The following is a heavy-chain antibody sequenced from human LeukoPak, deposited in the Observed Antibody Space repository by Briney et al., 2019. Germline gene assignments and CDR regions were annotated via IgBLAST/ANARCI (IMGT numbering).Heavy chain of an antibody. CDR1: GFTFTNYN. D-gene: IGHD5-24*01. Sequence: ASVKVSCKASGFTFTNYNMHWVRQAPGQGLEWMGIINPSGGSTNYAQNFQARVTMTRDASTSTVYMELSSLRSEDTAVYYCARVRDGYNDAYDIWGQGTMVTVPS. CDR2: INPSGGST. CDR3: ARVRDGYNDAYDI. J-gene: IGHJ3*02. V-gene: IGHV1-46*01.